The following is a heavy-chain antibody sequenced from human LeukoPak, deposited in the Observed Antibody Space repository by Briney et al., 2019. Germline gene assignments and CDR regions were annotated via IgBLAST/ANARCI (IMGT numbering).Heavy chain of an antibody. V-gene: IGHV4-4*07. CDR2: IYTSGST. J-gene: IGHJ6*03. D-gene: IGHD1-7*01. Sequence: SETLSLTCTVSGDSISSYYWSWIRQPAGKGLEWIGRIYTSGSTNYNPSLKSRVTISVDKSKNQFSLKLSSVTAADTAVYYCARVTGTTNDYYYYYMDVWGKGTTVTVSS. CDR3: ARVTGTTNDYYYYYMDV. CDR1: GDSISSYY.